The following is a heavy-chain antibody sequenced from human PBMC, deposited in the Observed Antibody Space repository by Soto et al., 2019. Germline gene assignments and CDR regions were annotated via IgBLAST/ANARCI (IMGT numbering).Heavy chain of an antibody. V-gene: IGHV4-39*01. D-gene: IGHD3-10*01. Sequence: SETLSLTCTVSGGSISSSSYYWGWIRQPPGKGLEWIGSIYYSGSTYYNPSLKSPVTISVDTSKNQFSLKLSSVTAAETAVYYCARPWITMVRGGAFDIWGQGTMVTVSS. CDR1: GGSISSSSYY. CDR2: IYYSGST. CDR3: ARPWITMVRGGAFDI. J-gene: IGHJ3*02.